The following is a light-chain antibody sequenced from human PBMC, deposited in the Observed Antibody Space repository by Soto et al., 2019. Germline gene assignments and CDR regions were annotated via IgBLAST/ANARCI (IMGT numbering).Light chain of an antibody. CDR3: QHYVSPPIT. CDR2: AAS. J-gene: IGKJ5*01. CDR1: QGISSY. V-gene: IGKV1-8*01. Sequence: AIRMPQSPSSLPASTGERVTRTCMASQGISSYLAWYQQKPGKAPKLLIYAASTLQSGVPSRFSGSGSGTDFTHTISRLEPEDFAVYYCQHYVSPPITFGQGTRLEIK.